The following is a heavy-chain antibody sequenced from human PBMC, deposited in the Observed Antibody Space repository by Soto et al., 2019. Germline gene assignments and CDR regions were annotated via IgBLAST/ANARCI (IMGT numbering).Heavy chain of an antibody. CDR3: ARDPLDY. CDR2: ISSSSRTI. J-gene: IGHJ4*02. V-gene: IGHV3-48*02. Sequence: EVQLVESGGGLVQPGGSLRLSCAASGFSFSGYNMDWLRQAAGKGLEWVSYISSSSRTIYYGDSVKGRFTISRDNAKNSQKLQMNGLRDDDTAVYCCARDPLDYWGQGTLVTVSS. CDR1: GFSFSGYN.